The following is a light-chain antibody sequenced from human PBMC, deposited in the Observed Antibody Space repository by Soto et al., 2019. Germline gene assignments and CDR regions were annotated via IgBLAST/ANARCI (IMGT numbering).Light chain of an antibody. J-gene: IGKJ1*01. V-gene: IGKV1-9*01. CDR2: ASS. Sequence: IQLTQSPSSLSASVGDRVTVTCRASQGIGTYLFWYQQKGWKAPTVLIYASSTLQTGVPSRFSGTGSGTDFSLTISSLHPEDVATYYCQQVDSYPRTFGQGTKVDIK. CDR3: QQVDSYPRT. CDR1: QGIGTY.